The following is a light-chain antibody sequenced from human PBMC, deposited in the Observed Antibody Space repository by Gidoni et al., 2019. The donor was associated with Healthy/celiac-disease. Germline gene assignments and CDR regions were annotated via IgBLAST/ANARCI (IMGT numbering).Light chain of an antibody. CDR1: QSISSY. Sequence: DIQMTQSPSSLSASVGDRVTITCRASQSISSYLNWYQQKPGKAPKLLIYAASSLQSVVPSRFSGSGSGTDFTLTISSLQPEDFATYYCQHSYRTPRTFGGGTKVEIK. CDR2: AAS. J-gene: IGKJ4*01. V-gene: IGKV1-39*01. CDR3: QHSYRTPRT.